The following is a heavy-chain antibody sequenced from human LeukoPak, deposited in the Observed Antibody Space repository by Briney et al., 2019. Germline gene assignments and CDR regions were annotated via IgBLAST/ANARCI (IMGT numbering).Heavy chain of an antibody. V-gene: IGHV1-18*01. CDR1: GYAFTSHG. D-gene: IGHD6-19*01. CDR2: ISTYNGNT. J-gene: IGHJ6*02. CDR3: ARVGGSSAFMNYYYGMDV. Sequence: GASVKVSCEASGYAFTSHGISWVRQAPGQGLKWMGWISTYNGNTHYAQRLQGRVTMTTDTSTSTAYMELRSMRSDDTAVYYCARVGGSSAFMNYYYGMDVWGQGTTVAVSS.